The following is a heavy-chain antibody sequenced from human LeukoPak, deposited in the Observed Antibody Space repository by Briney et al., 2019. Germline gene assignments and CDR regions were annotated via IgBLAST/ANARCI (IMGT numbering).Heavy chain of an antibody. CDR2: INPNSGGT. D-gene: IGHD2-21*01. Sequence: GASVKVSCKASGYTFTGSYIHWVRQAPGQGLEWMGWINPNSGGTNYAKKFQGRVTMTRDTSVSTAYMELSGLRSDDTAVYFCARDRRVISDAFDMWGQGTMVTVSS. CDR1: GYTFTGSY. CDR3: ARDRRVISDAFDM. J-gene: IGHJ3*02. V-gene: IGHV1-2*02.